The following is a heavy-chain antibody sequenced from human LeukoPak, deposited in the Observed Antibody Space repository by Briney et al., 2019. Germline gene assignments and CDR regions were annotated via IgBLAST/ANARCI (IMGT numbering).Heavy chain of an antibody. J-gene: IGHJ4*02. D-gene: IGHD3-16*01. CDR3: AKDQLVVTVRYSAGFLGGTHDY. CDR1: GFTFSSYA. CDR2: ISGSGGST. V-gene: IGHV3-23*01. Sequence: PGGSLRLSCAASGFTFSSYAMSWVRQAPGKGLEWVSAISGSGGSTYYADSVKGRFTISRDNSKNTLYLQMNSLRAEDAAVYCFAKDQLVVTVRYSAGFLGGTHDYWGQGTLVTVSS.